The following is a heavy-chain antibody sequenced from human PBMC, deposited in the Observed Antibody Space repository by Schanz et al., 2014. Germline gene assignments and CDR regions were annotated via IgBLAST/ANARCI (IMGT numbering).Heavy chain of an antibody. CDR1: GYTFTDYP. Sequence: QVQLVQSGAEVKKPGASVKVSCKTSGYTFTDYPINWVRQAPGRRLEWMGRIVPIAGITNYAQRFQGRVTITADKSSDTAYMELSSLRSEDTAVYYCAREVGLYDRGWFDPWGQGTLVTDTS. D-gene: IGHD3-22*01. V-gene: IGHV1-3*01. J-gene: IGHJ5*02. CDR3: AREVGLYDRGWFDP. CDR2: IVPIAGIT.